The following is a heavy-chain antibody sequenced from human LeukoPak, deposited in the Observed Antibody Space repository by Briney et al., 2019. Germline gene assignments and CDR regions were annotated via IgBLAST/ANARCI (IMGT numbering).Heavy chain of an antibody. J-gene: IGHJ4*02. CDR3: ASGPYYYDSSGYYPDDY. V-gene: IGHV1-69*13. D-gene: IGHD3-22*01. CDR1: GGTFSSYA. Sequence: SVKVSCKASGGTFSSYAISWVRQAPGQGLEWMGGIIPIFGTANYAQKFQGRVTITADESTSTDYMELSSLRSEDTAVYYCASGPYYYDSSGYYPDDYWGQGTLVTVSS. CDR2: IIPIFGTA.